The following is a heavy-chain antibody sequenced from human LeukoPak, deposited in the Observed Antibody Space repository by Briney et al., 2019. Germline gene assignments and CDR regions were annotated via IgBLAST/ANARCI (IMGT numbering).Heavy chain of an antibody. D-gene: IGHD3-16*01. CDR3: ARVMSASVWRSYGSYDYYYHMDI. V-gene: IGHV3-7*01. CDR2: INPDGREK. J-gene: IGHJ6*03. Sequence: PGGSMRLSCAVSGFTFNSYWTSWVRQAPGKGLEWVAKINPDGREKYSVDSMKGRITISRDNAKNSLFLVMNGLRVEDTAVFYCARVMSASVWRSYGSYDYYYHMDIWGRGTTVTVSS. CDR1: GFTFNSYW.